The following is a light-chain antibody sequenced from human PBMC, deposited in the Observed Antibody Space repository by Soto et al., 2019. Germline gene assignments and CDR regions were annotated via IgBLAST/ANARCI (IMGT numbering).Light chain of an antibody. CDR1: SSDVGGYNY. CDR3: SSYTSSSPYV. CDR2: DVS. V-gene: IGLV2-14*01. J-gene: IGLJ1*01. Sequence: QSVLTQPASVSESPRQSITISCTGTSSDVGGYNYVSWYQQHPGKAPKLMIYDVSNRPSGVSNRFSGSKSGNTDSLTISGLQAEDVADYYCSSYTSSSPYVFGTGTKVTVL.